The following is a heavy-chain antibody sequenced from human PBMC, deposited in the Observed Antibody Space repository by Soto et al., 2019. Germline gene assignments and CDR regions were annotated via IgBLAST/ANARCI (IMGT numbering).Heavy chain of an antibody. CDR2: IKPDGSEK. CDR1: GFTFSSYW. D-gene: IGHD3-22*01. V-gene: IGHV3-7*05. Sequence: PGGSLRLSCAASGFTFSSYWMSWVRQTPGKGLQWVANIKPDGSEKYYVDSVKGRFTISRDNAKNSLYLQMHSLRAEDTAVYYCARDGPSPRDTSGYYLIWGQGTLVTVSS. CDR3: ARDGPSPRDTSGYYLI. J-gene: IGHJ4*02.